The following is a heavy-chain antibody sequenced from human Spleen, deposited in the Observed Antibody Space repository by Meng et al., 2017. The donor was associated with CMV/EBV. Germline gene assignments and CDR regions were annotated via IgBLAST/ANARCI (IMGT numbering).Heavy chain of an antibody. V-gene: IGHV4-61*01. D-gene: IGHD3-10*01. CDR2: MYYSGST. CDR3: ASSAYDSLYYIDY. Sequence: SETLSLTCTVSDGSVSSGSYYWSWIRQPPGKGLEWIGYMYYSGSTNYNPSLKSRVTISVDTSKNQFSLKLSSVTAADTAVYYCASSAYDSLYYIDYWGLGTLVTVSS. J-gene: IGHJ4*02. CDR1: DGSVSSGSYY.